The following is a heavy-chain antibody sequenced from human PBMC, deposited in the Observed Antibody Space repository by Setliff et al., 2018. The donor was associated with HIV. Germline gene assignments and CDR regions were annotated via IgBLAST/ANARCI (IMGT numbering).Heavy chain of an antibody. Sequence: SETLSLTCTVSGGSITSRSYYWGWIRQPPGKGLEWIGYIYTTGSTNYNPSLKSRVTMSVDTSKNQFSLRLTSVTAADTAVYYCAKRAVQDGTVTSSNWFESWGQGTLVTVPQ. J-gene: IGHJ5*01. CDR3: AKRAVQDGTVTSSNWFES. CDR1: GGSITSRSYY. V-gene: IGHV4-61*05. CDR2: IYTTGST. D-gene: IGHD1-7*01.